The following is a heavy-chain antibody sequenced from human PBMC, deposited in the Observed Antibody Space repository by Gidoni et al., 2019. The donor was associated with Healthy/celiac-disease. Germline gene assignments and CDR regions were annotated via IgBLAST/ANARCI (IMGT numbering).Heavy chain of an antibody. V-gene: IGHV1-2*02. CDR2: INPNSGGT. CDR1: GYTFTGYS. D-gene: IGHD6-13*01. J-gene: IGHJ4*02. CDR3: ARSAIAAAGVDY. Sequence: QVQLVQSGAELKKPGDSVKVSCKASGYTFTGYSMHWVRQAPGQGLEWMGWINPNSGGTNYAQKFQGRVTMTRDTSISTAYMELSRLRSDDTAVYYRARSAIAAAGVDYWGQGTLVTVSS.